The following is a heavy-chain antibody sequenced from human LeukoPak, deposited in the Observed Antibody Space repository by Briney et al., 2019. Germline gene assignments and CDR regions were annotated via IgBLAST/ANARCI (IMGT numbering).Heavy chain of an antibody. J-gene: IGHJ4*02. D-gene: IGHD2-21*02. CDR3: ARPGGDRDSFDY. CDR2: IWYDGSNK. CDR1: GFTFSRYG. V-gene: IGHV3-33*01. Sequence: GGSLRLSCAASGFTFSRYGMHWVRQAPGNGLEWVAVIWYDGSNKYYADSVKGRFTISRDNSKNTLYLQMNSLRAEDTAVYYCARPGGDRDSFDYWGQGTLATVSS.